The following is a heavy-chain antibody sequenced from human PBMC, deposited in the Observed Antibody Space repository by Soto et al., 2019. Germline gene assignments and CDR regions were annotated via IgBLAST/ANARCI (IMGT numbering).Heavy chain of an antibody. CDR1: NYSFSSFG. V-gene: IGHV1-18*01. D-gene: IGHD1-26*01. Sequence: ASVKVSCKASNYSFSSFGISWMRQAPGQGLEWMAWINPSNDNTNYAQGLQGRVTLTSGTSTSTAYMELRSLRSDDTAVYYCARDPFYSGSNLQVGYFDSWGQGTLVTVSS. CDR2: INPSNDNT. J-gene: IGHJ4*02. CDR3: ARDPFYSGSNLQVGYFDS.